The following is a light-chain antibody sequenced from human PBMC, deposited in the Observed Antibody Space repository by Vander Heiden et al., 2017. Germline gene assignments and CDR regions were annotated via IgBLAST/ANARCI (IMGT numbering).Light chain of an antibody. CDR2: AAS. CDR3: QQSDSTPRT. V-gene: IGKV1-39*01. J-gene: IGKJ1*01. CDR1: QSISSY. Sequence: IRLTQSPSSLSASVGDRVTITCRASQSISSYLNWYQQKPGKAPKLLIYAASSLQSGVPSRFSGSGSGTDFTLTISRLQPEDFATYYCQQSDSTPRTFGQGTKVXIK.